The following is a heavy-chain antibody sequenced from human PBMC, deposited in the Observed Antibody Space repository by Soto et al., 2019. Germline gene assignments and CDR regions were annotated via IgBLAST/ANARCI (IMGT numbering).Heavy chain of an antibody. Sequence: ASVKVSCKASGYTFTGYYMHWVRQAPGQGLEWMGWINPNSGGTNYAQKFQGWVTMTRDTSISTAYMELSRLRSEDTAVYYCARERSYYGSGNNSFWFDPWGQGTLVTVSS. J-gene: IGHJ5*02. D-gene: IGHD3-10*01. V-gene: IGHV1-2*04. CDR3: ARERSYYGSGNNSFWFDP. CDR2: INPNSGGT. CDR1: GYTFTGYY.